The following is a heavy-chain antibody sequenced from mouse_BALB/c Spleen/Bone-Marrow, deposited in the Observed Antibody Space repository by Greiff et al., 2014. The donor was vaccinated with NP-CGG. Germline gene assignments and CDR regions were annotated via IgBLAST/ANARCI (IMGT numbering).Heavy chain of an antibody. V-gene: IGHV4-1*02. D-gene: IGHD1-1*01. CDR3: ARPDYYGYLNY. CDR1: GFDFSRYW. Sequence: EVQRVESGGGLVQPGGSLKLSCAASGFDFSRYWMSWVRQAPGKGLEWIGEINPDSRTISYSPSLKDKFIISRDNAKNTLYLRLNKVRSEDTALYYCARPDYYGYLNYWGQGTTLTVSS. CDR2: INPDSRTI. J-gene: IGHJ2*01.